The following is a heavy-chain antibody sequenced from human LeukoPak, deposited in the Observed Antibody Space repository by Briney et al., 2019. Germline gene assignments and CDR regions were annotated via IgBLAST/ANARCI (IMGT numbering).Heavy chain of an antibody. CDR2: IIPIFGTA. J-gene: IGHJ4*02. D-gene: IGHD5-12*01. CDR3: ARRSGYVSGFDY. CDR1: GGTFSSYA. V-gene: IGHV1-69*05. Sequence: GASVKVSCKASGGTFSSYAISWVRQAPGQGLEWMGGIIPIFGTANYAQKFRGRVTITTDESTSTAYMELSSLRSEDTAVYYCARRSGYVSGFDYWGQGTLVTVSS.